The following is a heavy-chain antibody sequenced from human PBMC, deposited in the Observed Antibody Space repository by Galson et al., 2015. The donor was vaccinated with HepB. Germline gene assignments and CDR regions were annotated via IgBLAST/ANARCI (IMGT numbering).Heavy chain of an antibody. V-gene: IGHV4-34*01. CDR1: GGSFSGYY. CDR2: INHRGST. J-gene: IGHJ6*02. CDR3: ARGRGSSSHYYYYGVDV. D-gene: IGHD6-6*01. Sequence: ETLSLTCAVYGGSFSGYYWSWIRQPPGRELEWIGEINHRGSTYSNPSLKSRVILSLETSMNQVSLKLTSVTAADTAVYYCARGRGSSSHYYYYGVDVWGQGSAVTVSS.